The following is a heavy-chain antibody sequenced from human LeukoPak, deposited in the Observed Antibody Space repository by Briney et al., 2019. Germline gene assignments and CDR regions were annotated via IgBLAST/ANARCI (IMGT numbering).Heavy chain of an antibody. V-gene: IGHV3-9*03. CDR3: AKTAGTGLGAFDI. J-gene: IGHJ3*02. CDR2: ISWNSGSI. Sequence: PGGSLRLSCAASGFTFDDYAMHWVRQAPGKGLEWVSGISWNSGSIGYADSVKGRFTISRDNAKNSLYLQMNSLRAEDMALYYRAKTAGTGLGAFDIWGQGTMVTVSS. CDR1: GFTFDDYA. D-gene: IGHD6-13*01.